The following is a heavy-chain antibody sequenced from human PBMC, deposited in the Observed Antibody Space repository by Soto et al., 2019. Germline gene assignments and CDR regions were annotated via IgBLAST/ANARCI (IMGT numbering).Heavy chain of an antibody. CDR3: ASLLNSGYDYSFDY. J-gene: IGHJ4*02. CDR2: IYYSGST. D-gene: IGHD5-12*01. Sequence: SETLSLTCTVSGGSISSSSYYWGWIRQPPGKGLEWIGSIYYSGSTYYNPSLKSRVTISVDTSKNQFSLKLSSVTAADTAVYYCASLLNSGYDYSFDYWGQGTLVTVSS. V-gene: IGHV4-39*01. CDR1: GGSISSSSYY.